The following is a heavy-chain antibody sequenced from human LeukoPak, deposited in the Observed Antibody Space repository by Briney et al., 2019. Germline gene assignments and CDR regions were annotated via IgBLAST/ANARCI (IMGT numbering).Heavy chain of an antibody. D-gene: IGHD3-16*02. CDR2: IIPIFGTA. Sequence: GASVKVSCKASGGTLSSYAISWVRQAPGQGLEWMGGIIPIFGTANYAQKFRGRVTITADESTSTAYMELSSLRSEDTAVYYCASASYDYVWGSYRHLDYWGQGTLVTVSS. CDR1: GGTLSSYA. V-gene: IGHV1-69*13. CDR3: ASASYDYVWGSYRHLDY. J-gene: IGHJ4*02.